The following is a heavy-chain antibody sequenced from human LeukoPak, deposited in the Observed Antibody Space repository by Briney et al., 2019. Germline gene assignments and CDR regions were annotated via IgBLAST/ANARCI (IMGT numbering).Heavy chain of an antibody. CDR1: GGSISSYY. D-gene: IGHD5-24*01. CDR2: IYYSGST. Sequence: SETLSLTCTVSGGSISSYYWSWIRQPPGKGLEWIGYIYYSGSTNYNPSLKSRVTISVDTSKNQFSLKLSTVTAADTAVYYCARVGRYGYNLEYFDYWGQGTLVTVSS. J-gene: IGHJ4*02. CDR3: ARVGRYGYNLEYFDY. V-gene: IGHV4-59*01.